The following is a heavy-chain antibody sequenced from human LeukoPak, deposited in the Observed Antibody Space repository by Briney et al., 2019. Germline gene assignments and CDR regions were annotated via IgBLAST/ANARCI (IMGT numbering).Heavy chain of an antibody. CDR1: GGSISSYY. Sequence: SETLSLTCTVSGGSISSYYWSWIRQPPGKGLEWIGYIYYSGSTNYNPSLKSRVTISVDTSKNQFSLKLNSVTAADTAVYYCARDQRYFTWFAPWGQGTLVTVSS. CDR2: IYYSGST. CDR3: ARDQRYFTWFAP. D-gene: IGHD2/OR15-2a*01. J-gene: IGHJ5*02. V-gene: IGHV4-59*01.